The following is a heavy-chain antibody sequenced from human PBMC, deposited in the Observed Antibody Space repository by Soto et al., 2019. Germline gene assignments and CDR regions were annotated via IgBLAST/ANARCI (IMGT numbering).Heavy chain of an antibody. Sequence: QVQLVQSGAEVKKPGSSVKVSCKASGGTFSSYTISWVRQAPGQGLEWMGRIIPILGIANYAQKFQGRVTITADKSTSTAYMELSSLRSEDTAVYYCARDRGCSGGSCYPPFDYWGQGTLVTVSS. J-gene: IGHJ4*02. CDR3: ARDRGCSGGSCYPPFDY. CDR2: IIPILGIA. D-gene: IGHD2-15*01. CDR1: GGTFSSYT. V-gene: IGHV1-69*08.